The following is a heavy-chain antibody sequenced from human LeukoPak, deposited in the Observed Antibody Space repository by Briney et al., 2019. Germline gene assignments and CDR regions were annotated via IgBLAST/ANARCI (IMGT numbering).Heavy chain of an antibody. V-gene: IGHV3-66*02. CDR2: IYSGGST. CDR1: GFTVSSNY. J-gene: IGHJ4*02. Sequence: PGGSLRLSCAASGFTVSSNYMSWVRQAPGKGLEWVTVIYSGGSTYYANSVKGRFTISRDSSKNTLYLQMNSLRAEDTAVYYCAASRRAFNFDYWGQGTLVTVSS. CDR3: AASRRAFNFDY.